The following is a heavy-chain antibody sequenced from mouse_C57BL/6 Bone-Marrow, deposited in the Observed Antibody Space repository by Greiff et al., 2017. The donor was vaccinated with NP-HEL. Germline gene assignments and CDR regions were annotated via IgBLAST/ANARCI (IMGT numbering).Heavy chain of an antibody. J-gene: IGHJ3*01. Sequence: DVQLVESGPELVKPGASVKISCKASGYSFTGYYMNWVKQSPEKSLEWIGEINPSTGGTTYNQKFKAKATLTVDKSSSTAYMQLKSLTSEDSAVYYCARWLLLWFAYWGQGTLVTVSA. CDR2: INPSTGGT. V-gene: IGHV1-42*01. CDR3: ARWLLLWFAY. D-gene: IGHD2-3*01. CDR1: GYSFTGYY.